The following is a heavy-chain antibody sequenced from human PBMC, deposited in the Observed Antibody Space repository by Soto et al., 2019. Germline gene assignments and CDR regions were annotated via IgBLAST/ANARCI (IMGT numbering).Heavy chain of an antibody. J-gene: IGHJ5*02. CDR3: ARGLGEVYTAMVGNWFDP. Sequence: QSQTLSLTCAVYGGSFSGYYWSWIRQPPGKGLEWIGEINHTGSTNYNPSLKSRVTISVDTSKNQFSLKLISVTAADTAVYYCARGLGEVYTAMVGNWFDPWGQGTLVTVSS. D-gene: IGHD5-18*01. CDR2: INHTGST. V-gene: IGHV4-34*01. CDR1: GGSFSGYY.